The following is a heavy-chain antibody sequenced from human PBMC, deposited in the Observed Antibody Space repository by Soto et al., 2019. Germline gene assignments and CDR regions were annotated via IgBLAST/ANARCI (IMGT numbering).Heavy chain of an antibody. CDR3: ARPYSSSGSTTTDFDY. CDR2: IIPIFGTA. V-gene: IGHV1-69*13. J-gene: IGHJ4*02. D-gene: IGHD6-6*01. Sequence: GASVKVSCKASGGTFSSYAISWVRQAPGQGLEWMGGIIPIFGTANYAQKFQGRVTITADESTSTAYMELSSLRSEDTAVYYCARPYSSSGSTTTDFDYWGQGTLVTVSS. CDR1: GGTFSSYA.